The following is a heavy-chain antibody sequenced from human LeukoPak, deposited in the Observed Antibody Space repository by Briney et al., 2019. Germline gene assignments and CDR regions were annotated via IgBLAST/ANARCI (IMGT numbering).Heavy chain of an antibody. CDR1: GGSFSGYY. J-gene: IGHJ5*02. CDR2: INHSGST. Sequence: SETLSLTCAVYGGSFSGYYWSWIRQPPGKGLEWIGEINHSGSTNYNPSLKSRVTISVDTSKNQFSLKLSSVPAADTAVYYCAIETSDSSYNWFDPWGQGTLVTVSS. V-gene: IGHV4-34*01. CDR3: AIETSDSSYNWFDP. D-gene: IGHD2-21*02.